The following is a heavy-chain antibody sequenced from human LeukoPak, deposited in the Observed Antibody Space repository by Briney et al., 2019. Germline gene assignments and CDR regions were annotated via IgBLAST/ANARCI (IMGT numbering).Heavy chain of an antibody. CDR3: AIEYSRSNY. CDR2: IYYSGST. D-gene: IGHD6-6*01. CDR1: GGSISSSSYY. J-gene: IGHJ4*02. Sequence: PSETLSLTCTVSGGSISSSSYYWGWIRQPPGKGLEWIGSIYYSGSTYYNPSLKSRVTISVDTSKNQFSLKLSSVTAADTAVYYCAIEYSRSNYWGQGTLVTVSS. V-gene: IGHV4-39*07.